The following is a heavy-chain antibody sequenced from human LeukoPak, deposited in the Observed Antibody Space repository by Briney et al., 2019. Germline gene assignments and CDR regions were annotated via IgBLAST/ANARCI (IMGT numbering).Heavy chain of an antibody. Sequence: GGSLRLSCAASGFTFSSYWMNWVRQAPGKGLEWVANIKQDGSEKYYVDSVKGRFTISRDNAKNSLYLQMNSLRAEDTAVYYCAKPITISGATDAFDIWGQGTMVTVSS. CDR1: GFTFSSYW. V-gene: IGHV3-7*01. CDR3: AKPITISGATDAFDI. CDR2: IKQDGSEK. D-gene: IGHD3-3*01. J-gene: IGHJ3*02.